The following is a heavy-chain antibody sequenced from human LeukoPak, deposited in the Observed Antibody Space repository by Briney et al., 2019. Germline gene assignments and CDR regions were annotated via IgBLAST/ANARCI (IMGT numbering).Heavy chain of an antibody. D-gene: IGHD3-10*01. CDR3: ARSNGITMVRGVTVLYYYGMDV. Sequence: GASVKVSCKASGYTFTSYGISWVRQAPGQGLEWMGWISAYNGNTNYAQKLQGRVTMTTDTSTSTAYMELRSLRSDDTAVYYCARSNGITMVRGVTVLYYYGMDVWGQGTTVTVSS. CDR1: GYTFTSYG. CDR2: ISAYNGNT. J-gene: IGHJ6*02. V-gene: IGHV1-18*01.